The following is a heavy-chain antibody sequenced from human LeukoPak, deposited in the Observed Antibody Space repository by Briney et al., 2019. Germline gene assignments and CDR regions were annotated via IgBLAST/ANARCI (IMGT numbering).Heavy chain of an antibody. CDR1: GFTFYNYA. Sequence: GGSLRLSCAASGFTFYNYAMSWVRQAPGKGLEWISTISGSGGNTYYADSVKGRFTISRDNSENTLYLQMNSLRAEDTAVYYCAKPLGYCTGGVCYSNYLDPWGQGTLVTVSS. CDR3: AKPLGYCTGGVCYSNYLDP. CDR2: ISGSGGNT. D-gene: IGHD2-8*02. V-gene: IGHV3-23*01. J-gene: IGHJ5*02.